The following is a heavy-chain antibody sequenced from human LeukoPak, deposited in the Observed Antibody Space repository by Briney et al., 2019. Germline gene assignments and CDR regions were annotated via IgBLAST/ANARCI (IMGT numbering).Heavy chain of an antibody. CDR2: IYPGDSDT. J-gene: IGHJ5*02. CDR1: GYSFTSYW. D-gene: IGHD2-2*01. Sequence: GESLKISCKGSGYSFTSYWIGWVRQMPGKGLEWMGIIYPGDSDTRYSPSFQGQVTISADKSISTAYLQWSSLKASDTAMYYCARRYCSSTSCLPYNWFDPWGQGTLVTVSS. V-gene: IGHV5-51*01. CDR3: ARRYCSSTSCLPYNWFDP.